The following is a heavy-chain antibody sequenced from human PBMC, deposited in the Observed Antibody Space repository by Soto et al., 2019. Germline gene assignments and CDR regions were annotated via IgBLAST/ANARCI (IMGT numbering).Heavy chain of an antibody. CDR1: GFTFSSYE. CDR2: ISSSGSTI. J-gene: IGHJ6*02. V-gene: IGHV3-48*03. Sequence: SLRLSCAASGFTFSSYEMNWVRQAPGKGLEWVSYISSSGSTIYYADSVKGRFTISRDNAKNSLYLQMNSLRAEDTAVYYCARGRGFGVVILGVSIYGMDVWGQGTTVTVSS. CDR3: ARGRGFGVVILGVSIYGMDV. D-gene: IGHD3-3*01.